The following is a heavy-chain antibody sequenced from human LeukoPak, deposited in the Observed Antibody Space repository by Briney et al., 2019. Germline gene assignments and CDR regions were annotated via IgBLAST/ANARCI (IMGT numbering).Heavy chain of an antibody. CDR1: GGSISSYY. J-gene: IGHJ6*03. CDR2: IYYSGST. V-gene: IGHV4-59*01. CDR3: ARDLGYCSGGSCYDYYHYMDV. D-gene: IGHD2-15*01. Sequence: PSETLSLTCTVSGGSISSYYWSWIRQPPGKGLEWIGYIYYSGSTNYNPSLKSRVTISVDTSKNQFSLKLSSVTAADTAVYYCARDLGYCSGGSCYDYYHYMDVWGKGTTVTVSS.